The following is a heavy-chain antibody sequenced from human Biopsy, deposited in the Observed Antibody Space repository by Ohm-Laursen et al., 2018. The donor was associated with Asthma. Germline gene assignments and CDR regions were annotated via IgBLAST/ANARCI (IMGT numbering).Heavy chain of an antibody. CDR1: GYTFSDSW. D-gene: IGHD1-7*01. CDR3: ARFIDGTLFVDY. Sequence: GASVKVSCKASGYTFSDSWIGWVRQMPGKGLEWMGVIFAANSETKYSPSFQGQVTISADMSISTAFLQWSSLKASDTAIYYCARFIDGTLFVDYWGQGTLVTVSS. V-gene: IGHV5-51*01. J-gene: IGHJ4*02. CDR2: IFAANSET.